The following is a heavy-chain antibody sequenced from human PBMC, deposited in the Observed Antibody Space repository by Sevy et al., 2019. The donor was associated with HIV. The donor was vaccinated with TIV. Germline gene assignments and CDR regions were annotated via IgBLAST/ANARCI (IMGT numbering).Heavy chain of an antibody. Sequence: SETLSLTCAVYGGSFSGYYWNWIRQPPGKGLEWMGEINHSGSTNYNPSLKSRVTISVDTSKNQFSLKLSSVTAADTALYYCARYRVVGKFDYWGQGTLVTVSS. J-gene: IGHJ4*02. CDR2: INHSGST. V-gene: IGHV4-34*01. D-gene: IGHD3-3*01. CDR1: GGSFSGYY. CDR3: ARYRVVGKFDY.